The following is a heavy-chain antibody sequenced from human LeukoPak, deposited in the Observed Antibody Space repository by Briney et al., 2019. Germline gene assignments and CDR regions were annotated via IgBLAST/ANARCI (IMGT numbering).Heavy chain of an antibody. J-gene: IGHJ4*02. Sequence: PGGSLRLSCAASGFTFSSSWMSWVRQVPGKGLEWVANIKQDGSEKYYVDSVKGRFTISRDNAKTSLYLQMNSLRAEDTAVYYCARDRGELLYWGQGTLVAVSS. D-gene: IGHD1-26*01. CDR1: GFTFSSSW. V-gene: IGHV3-7*01. CDR3: ARDRGELLY. CDR2: IKQDGSEK.